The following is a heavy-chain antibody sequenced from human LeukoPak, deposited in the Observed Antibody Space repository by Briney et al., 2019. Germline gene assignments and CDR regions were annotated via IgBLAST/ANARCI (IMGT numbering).Heavy chain of an antibody. CDR2: IIPIFGTA. J-gene: IGHJ6*03. CDR1: GGTFSSYA. V-gene: IGHV1-69*05. Sequence: ASVKVSCKASGGTFSSYAINWVRQAPGQGLEWMGGIIPIFGTANYAQKFQGRVTITTDESTSTAYMELSSLRSEDTAVYYCARVSDDVDYYYYMDVWGKGTTVTVSS. CDR3: ARVSDDVDYYYYMDV. D-gene: IGHD3-10*01.